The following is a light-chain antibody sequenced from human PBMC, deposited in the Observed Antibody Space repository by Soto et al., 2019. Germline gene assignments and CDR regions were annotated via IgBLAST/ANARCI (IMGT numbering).Light chain of an antibody. V-gene: IGKV3-20*01. J-gene: IGKJ3*01. Sequence: EIVLTQSPGTLSLSPGERATLSCRASQSFISSYLAWYQQKPGQAPRLLIYGASSRATGIPDRFSGSGSGTDLTLTISRLETEDFAVYYCQMFGTGTKVDI. CDR3: QM. CDR2: GAS. CDR1: QSFISSY.